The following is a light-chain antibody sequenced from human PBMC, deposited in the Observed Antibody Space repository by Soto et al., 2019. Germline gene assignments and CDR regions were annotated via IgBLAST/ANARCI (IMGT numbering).Light chain of an antibody. J-gene: IGKJ5*01. CDR3: QQYKDWPRIT. CDR1: QSVRSN. CDR2: GAS. V-gene: IGKV3-15*01. Sequence: EIVMTQSPAPLSVSPGERATLSCRASQSVRSNLAWYQHKPGQAPRLLIYGASTRATGVPARFSGSGSGTEFTLTISSLQSEDFALYYCQQYKDWPRITFGQGTRLEI.